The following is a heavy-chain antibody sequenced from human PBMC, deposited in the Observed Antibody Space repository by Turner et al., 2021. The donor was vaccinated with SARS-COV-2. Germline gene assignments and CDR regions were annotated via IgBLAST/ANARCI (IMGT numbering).Heavy chain of an antibody. CDR2: IWYDGSNK. CDR3: ARDHYYDSSGYTLDAFDI. Sequence: QVQLVESGVGVVQPGRSLRLSCAASGFTFSSYGMHWVRQAPGKGLEWVAVIWYDGSNKYYADSVKGRFTISRDKSKNTLYLQMNSLRAEDTAVYYCARDHYYDSSGYTLDAFDIWGQGTMVTISS. V-gene: IGHV3-33*01. D-gene: IGHD3-22*01. J-gene: IGHJ3*02. CDR1: GFTFSSYG.